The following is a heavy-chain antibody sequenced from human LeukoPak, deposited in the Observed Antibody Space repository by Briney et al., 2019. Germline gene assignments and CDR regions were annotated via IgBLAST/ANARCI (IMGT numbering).Heavy chain of an antibody. V-gene: IGHV4-59*01. CDR1: GGSISSYY. CDR2: IYYSGST. CDR3: ARTRYYYDSSGYIVDP. D-gene: IGHD3-22*01. Sequence: SETLSLTCTVSGGSISSYYWSWIRQPPGKGLEWIGYIYYSGSTNHNPSLKSRVTISVDTSKNQFSLKLSSVTAADTAVYYCARTRYYYDSSGYIVDPWGQGTLVTVSS. J-gene: IGHJ5*02.